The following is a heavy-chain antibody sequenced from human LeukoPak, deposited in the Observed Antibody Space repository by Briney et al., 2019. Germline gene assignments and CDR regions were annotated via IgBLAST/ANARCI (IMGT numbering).Heavy chain of an antibody. CDR1: GGSFSGYY. D-gene: IGHD2-15*01. CDR2: INHSGST. J-gene: IGHJ5*01. Sequence: PSETLSLTCAVYGGSFSGYYWSWIRQPPGKGLERIGEINHSGSTNYNPSLKSRVTISVDTSKNQFSLKLTSVTAADTAVYYCARAHDCTGGRCSAPRFDSWGQGTLVTVSS. CDR3: ARAHDCTGGRCSAPRFDS. V-gene: IGHV4-34*01.